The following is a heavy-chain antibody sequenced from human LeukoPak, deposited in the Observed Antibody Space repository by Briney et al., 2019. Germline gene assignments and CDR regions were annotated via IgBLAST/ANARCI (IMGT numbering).Heavy chain of an antibody. CDR2: ISGSGGST. D-gene: IGHD3-10*01. CDR3: ARSYPFRLWFGEWFDY. J-gene: IGHJ4*02. V-gene: IGHV3-23*01. CDR1: GFTFSTYG. Sequence: GGSLRLSCVASGFTFSTYGMSWVRQAPGKGLEWVSAISGSGGSTYYADSVKGRFTISRDNSKNTLYLQMNSLRAEDTAVYYCARSYPFRLWFGEWFDYWGQGTLVTVSS.